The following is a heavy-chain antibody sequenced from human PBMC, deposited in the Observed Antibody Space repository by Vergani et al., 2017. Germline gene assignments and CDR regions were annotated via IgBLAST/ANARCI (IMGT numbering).Heavy chain of an antibody. V-gene: IGHV3-23*01. D-gene: IGHD3-10*01. CDR1: GFTFSVCP. CDR2: ISARYPST. CDR3: ARDRYYLGSGSDPYFYYYGLDV. J-gene: IGHJ6*02. Sequence: EVQLLQSGGGVIQPGGSVRLSCAASGFTFSVCPMTWVRQAPGKGLEWVSAISARYPSTYYADSVKGRFTISRDNSKNMLYLQMNSLRTEDTGVYYCARDRYYLGSGSDPYFYYYGLDVWGQGTAVTVSS.